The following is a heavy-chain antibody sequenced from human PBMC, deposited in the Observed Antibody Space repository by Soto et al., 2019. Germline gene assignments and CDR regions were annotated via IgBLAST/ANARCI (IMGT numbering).Heavy chain of an antibody. J-gene: IGHJ6*01. CDR3: ARVVILVPTASTHNLFAVVF. CDR2: IIPMDGTV. Sequence: VQLVQSGAEVRKPGSSVTVSCKASGGTFSNYAISWVRQAPGQGLEWMGGIIPMDGTVSYAQKFQGRVTLTGDEPTTTAHLVPGRLGVQDPAVYYCARVVILVPTASTHNLFAVVFWGPGTAVTVS. D-gene: IGHD3-16*01. CDR1: GGTFSNYA. V-gene: IGHV1-69*01.